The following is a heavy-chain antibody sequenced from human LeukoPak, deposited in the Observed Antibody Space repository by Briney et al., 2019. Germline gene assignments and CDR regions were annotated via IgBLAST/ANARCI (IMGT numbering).Heavy chain of an antibody. D-gene: IGHD3-22*01. CDR1: GGSISSYY. Sequence: PSETLSLTCTVSGGSISSYYWSWIRQPPGKGLEWIGYIYYSGSTNYNPSLKSRVTISVDTSKNQFSLKLSSVTAADTAVYYCAREPRGHQTQYYYGTSGHNWFDPWGQGTLVTVSS. CDR3: AREPRGHQTQYYYGTSGHNWFDP. J-gene: IGHJ5*02. V-gene: IGHV4-59*12. CDR2: IYYSGST.